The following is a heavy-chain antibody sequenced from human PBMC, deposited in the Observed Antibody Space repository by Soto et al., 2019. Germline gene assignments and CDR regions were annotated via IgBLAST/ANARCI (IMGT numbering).Heavy chain of an antibody. J-gene: IGHJ4*02. V-gene: IGHV3-23*01. CDR1: GFTFSSYS. CDR2: MSSSGSGT. Sequence: GGSLRLSCAASGFTFSSYSMNWVRQAPGKGLEWVSAMSSSGSGTYYADSVKGRFTISRDNSKNTLYLQMNSLRAEDTAVYYCAKEGSSGSFDYWGQGTLVTVSS. CDR3: AKEGSSGSFDY. D-gene: IGHD6-19*01.